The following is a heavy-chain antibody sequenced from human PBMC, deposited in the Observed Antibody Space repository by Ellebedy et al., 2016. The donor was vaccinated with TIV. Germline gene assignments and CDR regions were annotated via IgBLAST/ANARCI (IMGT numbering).Heavy chain of an antibody. D-gene: IGHD2-2*02. J-gene: IGHJ6*03. CDR3: ARARTSCYKCNYYYYCMDV. V-gene: IGHV3-11*01. CDR1: GFTFSDYY. Sequence: GESLKISXAASGFTFSDYYMSWIRQAPGKGLEWVSYISSSGSTIYYADSVKGRFTISRDNAKNSLYLQMNSLRAEDTAVYYCARARTSCYKCNYYYYCMDVWGKGTTVTVSS. CDR2: ISSSGSTI.